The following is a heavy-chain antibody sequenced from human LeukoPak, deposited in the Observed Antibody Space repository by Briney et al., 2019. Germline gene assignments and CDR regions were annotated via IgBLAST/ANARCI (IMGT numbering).Heavy chain of an antibody. D-gene: IGHD6-19*01. CDR1: GYTFTGYY. V-gene: IGHV1-18*04. CDR2: ISDYNGNT. Sequence: ASVKVSCKASGYTFTGYYMHWVRQAPGQGLEWMGWISDYNGNTNYAQKLQGRVTMTTDTSTSTAYMELRSLRSDDTAVYYCALGGIAVAGTFPTFRYWGQGTLVTVSS. J-gene: IGHJ4*02. CDR3: ALGGIAVAGTFPTFRY.